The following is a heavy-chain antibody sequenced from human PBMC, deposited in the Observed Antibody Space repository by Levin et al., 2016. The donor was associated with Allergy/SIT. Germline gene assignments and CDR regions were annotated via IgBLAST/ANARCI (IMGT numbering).Heavy chain of an antibody. D-gene: IGHD2-21*02. CDR1: GGTFSSYA. J-gene: IGHJ4*02. CDR2: IIPIFGTA. Sequence: SVKVSCKASGGTFSSYAISWVRQAPGQGLEWMGGIIPIFGTANYAQKFQGRVTITADESTSTAYMELSSLRSEDTAVYYCASRTTVVTELDYWGQGTLVTVSS. V-gene: IGHV1-69*13. CDR3: ASRTTVVTELDY.